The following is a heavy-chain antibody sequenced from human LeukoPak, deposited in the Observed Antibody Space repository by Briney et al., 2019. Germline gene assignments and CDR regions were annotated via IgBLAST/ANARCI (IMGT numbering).Heavy chain of an antibody. CDR2: ISSSSSTI. J-gene: IGHJ4*02. Sequence: GGSLRLSCAASGFTFSSYSMNWVRRAPGKGLEWVSYISSSSSTIYYADSVKGRFTISRDNTERSLYLEMNSLRVEDTAVYYCVRWAREADIWGQGIQVIVSS. D-gene: IGHD2-2*01. CDR3: VRWAREADI. CDR1: GFTFSSYS. V-gene: IGHV3-48*04.